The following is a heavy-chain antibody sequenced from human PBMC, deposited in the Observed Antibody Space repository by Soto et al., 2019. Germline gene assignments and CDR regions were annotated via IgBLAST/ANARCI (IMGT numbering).Heavy chain of an antibody. J-gene: IGHJ6*03. CDR1: GGSVSSYY. CDR2: IYYSGST. D-gene: IGHD3-3*01. Sequence: SETLSLTCTVSGGSVSSYYWSWIRQPPGKGLEWIGYIYYSGSTNYNPSLKSRVTISVDTSKNQFSLKLSSVTAADTAVYYCATRAADYDFWSGYYSYYYYMDVWGKGTTVTVSS. V-gene: IGHV4-59*08. CDR3: ATRAADYDFWSGYYSYYYYMDV.